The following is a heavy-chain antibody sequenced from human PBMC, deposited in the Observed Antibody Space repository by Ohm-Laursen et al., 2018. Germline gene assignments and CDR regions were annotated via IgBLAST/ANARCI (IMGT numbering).Heavy chain of an antibody. V-gene: IGHV3-23*01. CDR2: ISGSGGST. CDR1: GFTFSSYA. Sequence: GSLRLSCTASGFTFSSYAMSWVRQAPGKGLEWVSAISGSGGSTYYADSVKGRFTISRDNSKNTLYLQMNSLRAEDTAVYYCAKGRRGYQLLLGTGDYYYYGMDVWGQGTTVTVSS. J-gene: IGHJ6*02. D-gene: IGHD2-2*01. CDR3: AKGRRGYQLLLGTGDYYYYGMDV.